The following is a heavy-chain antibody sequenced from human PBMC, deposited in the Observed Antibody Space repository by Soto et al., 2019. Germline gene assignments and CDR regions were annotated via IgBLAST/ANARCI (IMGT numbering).Heavy chain of an antibody. V-gene: IGHV3-30-3*01. Sequence: GGSLRLSCAASGFTFSYHALNWVRQAPGKGLEWVAVISYDGDNKYIAESVKGRFTISRDNSKNTVSLQMNSLRAEDTAMYLWARGKKTSVFPARDVGGKGPRATVPS. CDR3: ARGKKTSVFPARDV. CDR2: ISYDGDNK. J-gene: IGHJ6*04. CDR1: GFTFSYHA. D-gene: IGHD3-3*01.